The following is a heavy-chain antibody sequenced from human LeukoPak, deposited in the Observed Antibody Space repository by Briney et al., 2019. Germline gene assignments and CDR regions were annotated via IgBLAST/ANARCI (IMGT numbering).Heavy chain of an antibody. V-gene: IGHV1-69*05. CDR2: IIPIFGTA. Sequence: SVKVSCKASGGTFGSYAISWVRQAPGQGLEWMGRIIPIFGTANYAQKFQGRVTITTDESTSTAYMELSSLRSEDTAVYYCARRMVRGVIMLWAYYMDVWGKGTTVTVSS. CDR1: GGTFGSYA. CDR3: ARRMVRGVIMLWAYYMDV. D-gene: IGHD3-10*01. J-gene: IGHJ6*03.